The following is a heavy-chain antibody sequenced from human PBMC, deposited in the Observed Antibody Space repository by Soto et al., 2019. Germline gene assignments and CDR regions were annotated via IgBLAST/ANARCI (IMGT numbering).Heavy chain of an antibody. CDR1: GGSISSSSYY. CDR3: ARLPGPGDFDY. CDR2: IYYSGST. D-gene: IGHD3-10*01. J-gene: IGHJ4*02. V-gene: IGHV4-39*01. Sequence: QLQLQESGPGLVKPSETLSLTCTVSGGSISSSSYYWGWIRQPPGKGLEWIGSIYYSGSTYYNPSLKSRVTISVDTSKNQFSLKLSSVTAADTAVYYCARLPGPGDFDYWGQGTLVTVSS.